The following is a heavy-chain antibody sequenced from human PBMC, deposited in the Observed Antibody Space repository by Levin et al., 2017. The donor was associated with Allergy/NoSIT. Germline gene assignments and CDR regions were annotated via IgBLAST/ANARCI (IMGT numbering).Heavy chain of an antibody. CDR3: ASPYCTNGVCYGADY. CDR2: INPNSGGT. D-gene: IGHD2-8*01. CDR1: GYTFTGSY. V-gene: IGHV1-2*02. Sequence: GASVKVSCKASGYTFTGSYMHWVRQAPGQGLEWMGWINPNSGGTNYAQKFQGRVTMTRDTSISTAYMELSGLRSDDTAVYYCASPYCTNGVCYGADYWGQGTLVTVSS. J-gene: IGHJ4*02.